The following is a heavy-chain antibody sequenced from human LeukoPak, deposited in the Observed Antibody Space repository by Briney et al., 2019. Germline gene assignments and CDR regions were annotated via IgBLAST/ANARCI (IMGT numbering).Heavy chain of an antibody. CDR2: FDPEDGET. Sequence: ASVKVSCKVSGYTLTELSMHWVRRAPGKGLEWMGGFDPEDGETIYAQKFQGRVTMTEDTSTDTAYMELSSLRSEDTAVYYCARGLGGLIRPGNVDYYHMDVWGKGTTVIVSS. J-gene: IGHJ6*03. V-gene: IGHV1-24*01. CDR1: GYTLTELS. CDR3: ARGLGGLIRPGNVDYYHMDV. D-gene: IGHD3-16*01.